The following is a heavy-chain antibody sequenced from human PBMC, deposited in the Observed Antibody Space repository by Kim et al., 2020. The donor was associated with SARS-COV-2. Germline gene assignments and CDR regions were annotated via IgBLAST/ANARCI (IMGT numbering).Heavy chain of an antibody. CDR3: ARDKVGAIDY. J-gene: IGHJ4*02. V-gene: IGHV6-1*01. Sequence: YNYYAVSVKSRITINPDTSKNQFSLQLNSVTPEDTAVYYCARDKVGAIDYWGQGTLVTVSS. D-gene: IGHD1-26*01. CDR2: YN.